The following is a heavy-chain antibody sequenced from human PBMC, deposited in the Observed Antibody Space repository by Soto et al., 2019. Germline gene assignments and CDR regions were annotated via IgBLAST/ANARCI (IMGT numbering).Heavy chain of an antibody. CDR3: ASPSDPNYDFWSGYYKDY. CDR1: GFTFSSYA. V-gene: IGHV3-23*01. J-gene: IGHJ4*02. D-gene: IGHD3-3*01. CDR2: ISGSGGST. Sequence: LSLTCAASGFTFSSYAMSWVRQAPGKGLEWVSAISGSGGSTYYADSVKGRFTISRDNSKNTLYLQMNSLRAEDTAVYYCASPSDPNYDFWSGYYKDYWGQGTLVTVSS.